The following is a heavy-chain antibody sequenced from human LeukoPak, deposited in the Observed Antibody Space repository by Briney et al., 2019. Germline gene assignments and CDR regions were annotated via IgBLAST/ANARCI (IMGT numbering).Heavy chain of an antibody. CDR2: IIPILGIA. CDR1: GGTFSSYA. Sequence: SSVKVSCKASGGTFSSYAISWVRQAPGQGLEWMGRIIPILGIANYAQKFQGRVTITADKSTSTAYMELSSLRSEDTAVYYCARDIQVGATREGSWFDPWGQGTLVTVSS. D-gene: IGHD1-26*01. CDR3: ARDIQVGATREGSWFDP. J-gene: IGHJ5*02. V-gene: IGHV1-69*04.